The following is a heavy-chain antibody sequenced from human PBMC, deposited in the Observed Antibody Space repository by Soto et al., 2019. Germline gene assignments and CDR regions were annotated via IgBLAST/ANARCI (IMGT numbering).Heavy chain of an antibody. V-gene: IGHV3-21*01. J-gene: IGHJ4*02. Sequence: LXLSCAASVFTFSRDSMNWVRQAPGKGLEWVSSISSSSSYIYYADSVKGRFTISRDNAKNSLYLQMNSLRAEDTAVYYCAVGWELLQLDYWGQGTLVTVYS. CDR3: AVGWELLQLDY. CDR1: VFTFSRDS. D-gene: IGHD1-26*01. CDR2: ISSSSSYI.